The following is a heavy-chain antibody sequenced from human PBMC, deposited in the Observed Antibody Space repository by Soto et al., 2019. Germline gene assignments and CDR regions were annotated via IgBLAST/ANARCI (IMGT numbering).Heavy chain of an antibody. D-gene: IGHD2-2*01. CDR2: IIPIFGTA. V-gene: IGHV1-69*06. Sequence: QVQLVQSGAEVKKPGSSVKVSCKASGGTFSSYVISWVRQAPGQGLEWMGGIIPIFGTANYAQKFQGRVTITADKSTSTAYMELSSLRSEDTAVYYCARAVPDIVVVPAAGGDAFDIWGQGTMVTVSS. CDR1: GGTFSSYV. CDR3: ARAVPDIVVVPAAGGDAFDI. J-gene: IGHJ3*02.